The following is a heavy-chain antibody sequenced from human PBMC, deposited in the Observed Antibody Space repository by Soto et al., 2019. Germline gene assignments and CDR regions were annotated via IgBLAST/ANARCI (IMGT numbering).Heavy chain of an antibody. Sequence: GESLKISCKGSGYSFTSYWIGWVRQMPGKGLEWMGIIYPGGSDTRYSPSFQGQVTISADKSISTAYLQWSSLKASDTAMYYCARTGWYYDFWSGYYNGYDYYYGMDVWGQGTTVTVSS. J-gene: IGHJ6*02. CDR2: IYPGGSDT. D-gene: IGHD3-3*01. V-gene: IGHV5-51*01. CDR3: ARTGWYYDFWSGYYNGYDYYYGMDV. CDR1: GYSFTSYW.